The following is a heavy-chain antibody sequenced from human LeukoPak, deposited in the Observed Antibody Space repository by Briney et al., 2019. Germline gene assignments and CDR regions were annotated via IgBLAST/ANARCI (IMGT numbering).Heavy chain of an antibody. CDR2: IYTRGST. J-gene: IGHJ4*02. CDR1: GGSVSSYY. CDR3: ARRFRGGIDY. D-gene: IGHD3-10*01. Sequence: PSETLSLTCTVSGGSVSSYYWSWIRQPPGKGLEWIGYIYTRGSTNDNPSLKSRVTISVDTSKNQFSLKLSSVTAADTAVYYCARRFRGGIDYWGQGTLVTVSS. V-gene: IGHV4-4*09.